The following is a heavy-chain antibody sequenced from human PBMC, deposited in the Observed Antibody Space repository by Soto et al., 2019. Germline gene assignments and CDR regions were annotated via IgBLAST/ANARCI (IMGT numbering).Heavy chain of an antibody. J-gene: IGHJ4*02. CDR3: AQEAARYYGSGSI. CDR1: GFTFSSYA. V-gene: IGHV3-23*01. CDR2: ISGSGGST. Sequence: EVQLLESGGGLVQPGGSLRLSCAASGFTFSSYAMSWVRQAPGKGLEWVSAISGSGGSTYYADSVKGRFTISRDNSKNTLYLQINSLSAEDTAVYYCAQEAARYYGSGSIWGQRTLVTVAS. D-gene: IGHD3-10*01.